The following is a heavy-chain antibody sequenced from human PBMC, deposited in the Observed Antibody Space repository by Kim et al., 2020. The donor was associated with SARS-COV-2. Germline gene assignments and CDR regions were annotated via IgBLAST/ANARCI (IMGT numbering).Heavy chain of an antibody. V-gene: IGHV4-31*03. CDR1: GGSISSRDYY. Sequence: SETLSLTCTVSGGSISSRDYYWSWIRQHPGKGLEWIGYIYNSGSTYYNPSLKRRIAISVDTSKNQLSLRLFSVTAADTAVYYCARDPYYSASGSYSHPFDMWGQGTMVTVSS. CDR3: ARDPYYSASGSYSHPFDM. J-gene: IGHJ3*02. D-gene: IGHD3-10*01. CDR2: IYNSGST.